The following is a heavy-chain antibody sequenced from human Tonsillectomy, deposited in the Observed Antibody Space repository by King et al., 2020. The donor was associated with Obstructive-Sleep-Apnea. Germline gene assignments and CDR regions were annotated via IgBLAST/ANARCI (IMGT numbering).Heavy chain of an antibody. V-gene: IGHV1-2*06. J-gene: IGHJ4*02. CDR3: ARGDYGDLDY. CDR1: GYTFSIYY. Sequence: QLVQSGAEVKNPGASVKVSCKTSGYTFSIYYIHWVRQAPGQGLEWMGHINPNNDGTKYAQKFQGRVTVTRDMSINTAYMELNRLRSDDTAVYYCARGDYGDLDYWGQGTLVTVSS. CDR2: INPNNDGT. D-gene: IGHD4-17*01.